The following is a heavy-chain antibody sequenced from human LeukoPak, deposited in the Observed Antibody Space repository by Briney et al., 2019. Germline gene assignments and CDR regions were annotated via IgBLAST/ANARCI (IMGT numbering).Heavy chain of an antibody. D-gene: IGHD5/OR15-5a*01. J-gene: IGHJ4*02. CDR3: ARGFVYTGLDY. Sequence: PGRSLRLSCAASGFTFDDYAMHWVRQAPGKGLEWVSGISWNSGSIGYADSVKGRFTISRDNAKNSLYLQMNSLRAEDTAVYYCARGFVYTGLDYWGQGTLVTVSS. CDR2: ISWNSGSI. V-gene: IGHV3-9*01. CDR1: GFTFDDYA.